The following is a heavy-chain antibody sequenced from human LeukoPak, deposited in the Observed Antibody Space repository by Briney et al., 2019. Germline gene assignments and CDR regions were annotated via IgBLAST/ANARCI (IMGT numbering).Heavy chain of an antibody. V-gene: IGHV4-30-4*01. CDR1: GGSISSGDYY. Sequence: PSQTLSLTCTVSGGSISSGDYYWCWIRQPPGKGLEWIGYIYYSGSTYYNPSLKSRVTISVDTSKNQFSLKLSSVTAADTAVYYCAGGRVYCSSTSCFLFDYWGQGTLVTVSS. CDR3: AGGRVYCSSTSCFLFDY. D-gene: IGHD2-2*01. CDR2: IYYSGST. J-gene: IGHJ4*02.